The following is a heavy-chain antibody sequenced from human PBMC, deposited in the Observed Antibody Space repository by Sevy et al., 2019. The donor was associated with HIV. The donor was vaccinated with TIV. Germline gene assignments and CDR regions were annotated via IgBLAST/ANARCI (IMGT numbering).Heavy chain of an antibody. V-gene: IGHV4-59*08. J-gene: IGHJ5*02. Sequence: SETLSLTCTVSGGSITSLYWNWIRQPPGKGLEWIANIYYNGHINYNPSLKSRVTLSLDTSKNQYSLRLSSVTAADTAMYYCAGENAWGRGYAWGQGTLVTVSS. CDR2: IYYNGHI. CDR3: AGENAWGRGYA. D-gene: IGHD6-25*01. CDR1: GGSITSLY.